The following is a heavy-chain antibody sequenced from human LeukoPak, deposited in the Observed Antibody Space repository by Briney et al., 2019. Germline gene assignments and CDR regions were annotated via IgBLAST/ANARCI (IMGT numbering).Heavy chain of an antibody. V-gene: IGHV3-23*01. CDR2: ISGSGGNT. CDR3: AKSAVVVAATQVSY. Sequence: HPGGSLRLSCAASGFTFSSYGMHWVRQAPGKGLEWVSVISGSGGNTYYADSVKGRFTISRDNSKNTLYLQMNSLRAEDTAVYYCAKSAVVVAATQVSYWGQGTLVTVSS. CDR1: GFTFSSYG. D-gene: IGHD2-15*01. J-gene: IGHJ4*02.